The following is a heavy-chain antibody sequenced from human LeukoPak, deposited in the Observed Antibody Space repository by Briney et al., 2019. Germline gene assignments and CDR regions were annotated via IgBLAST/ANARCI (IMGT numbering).Heavy chain of an antibody. V-gene: IGHV4-34*01. J-gene: IGHJ4*02. CDR1: GGSFSGYY. D-gene: IGHD6-19*01. CDR3: ARDRAGSFDY. CDR2: INHSGST. Sequence: PSETLSLTCAVYGGSFSGYYWSWIRQPPGKGLEWIGEINHSGSTYYNPSLKSRVTISVDTSKNQFSLKLSSVTAADTAVYYCARDRAGSFDYWGQGTLVTVSS.